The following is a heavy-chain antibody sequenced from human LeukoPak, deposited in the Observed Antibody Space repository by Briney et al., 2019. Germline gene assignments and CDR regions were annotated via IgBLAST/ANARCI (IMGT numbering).Heavy chain of an antibody. J-gene: IGHJ4*02. D-gene: IGHD2-2*02. Sequence: GGSLRLSCAASGFTFSSYSMYWVRQAPGKGLEWVSSISSSSSYIYYADSVKGRFTISRDNAKNSLYLQMNSLRAEDTAVYYCARVDIVVVPAAIPPFDYWGQGTLVTVSS. CDR3: ARVDIVVVPAAIPPFDY. V-gene: IGHV3-21*01. CDR1: GFTFSSYS. CDR2: ISSSSSYI.